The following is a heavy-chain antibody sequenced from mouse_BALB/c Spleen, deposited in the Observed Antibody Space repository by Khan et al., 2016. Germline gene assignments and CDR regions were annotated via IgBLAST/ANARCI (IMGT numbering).Heavy chain of an antibody. V-gene: IGHV1-7*01. CDR1: GYTFTTYW. Sequence: QVQLKQSGAELAKPGASVKMSCTASGYTFTTYWIHWKKQRPGKGPEWIGYINPSTGYTEYNQKFKDKATLTTDESSSATYLQLSSLTSEDSSVYYRTRRGLVGLFAVWGQGTLVTVSA. CDR3: TRRGLVGLFAV. CDR2: INPSTGYT. D-gene: IGHD2-10*02. J-gene: IGHJ3*01.